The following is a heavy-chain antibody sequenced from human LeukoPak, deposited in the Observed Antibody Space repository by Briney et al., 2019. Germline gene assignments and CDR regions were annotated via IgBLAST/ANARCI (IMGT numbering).Heavy chain of an antibody. J-gene: IGHJ4*02. Sequence: PGGSLRLSCGASGFTFNSYNMNWVRQAPGKGLEWVSYISSSSIIYYTDSVKGRFTISRDNAKNSLYLQMNSLRAEDTAMYFCAGDDSSGYFFDFWGQGTLVTVSS. V-gene: IGHV3-48*01. D-gene: IGHD3-22*01. CDR1: GFTFNSYN. CDR2: ISSSSII. CDR3: AGDDSSGYFFDF.